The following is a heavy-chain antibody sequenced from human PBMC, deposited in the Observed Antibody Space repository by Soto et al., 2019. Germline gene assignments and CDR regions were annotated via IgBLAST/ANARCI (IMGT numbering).Heavy chain of an antibody. CDR2: ISYDGINT. D-gene: IGHD2-2*01. V-gene: IGHV3-30-3*01. CDR3: GRCSSPSCHWGSDY. Sequence: GGSLRLSCAASGFTFSSYAMNWVRQAPGKGLEWVALISYDGINTYYTDSVKGRFTISRDSSKNMLYLQMNSLRAADTAVYYWGRCSSPSCHWGSDYGGQGTLVPVSS. CDR1: GFTFSSYA. J-gene: IGHJ4*02.